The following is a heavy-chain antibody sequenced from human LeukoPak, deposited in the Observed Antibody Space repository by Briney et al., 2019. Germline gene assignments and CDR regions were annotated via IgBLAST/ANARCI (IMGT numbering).Heavy chain of an antibody. J-gene: IGHJ4*02. V-gene: IGHV4-30-2*01. D-gene: IGHD3-22*01. CDR3: ARGWWEIVVVIDY. CDR1: GGSISSGGYY. Sequence: SETLSLTCTASGGSISSGGYYWSWIRQPPGKGLEWIGYIYHSGSTYYNPSLKSRVTISVDRSKNQFSLKLSSVTAADTAVYYCARGWWEIVVVIDYWGQGTLVTVSS. CDR2: IYHSGST.